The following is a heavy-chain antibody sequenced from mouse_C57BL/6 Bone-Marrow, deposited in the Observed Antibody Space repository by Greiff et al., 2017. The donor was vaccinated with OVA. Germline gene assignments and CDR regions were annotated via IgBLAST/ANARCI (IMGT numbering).Heavy chain of an antibody. CDR3: AKIYYGYDWYAMDY. Sequence: EVKLVESGGGLVKPGGSLKLPCAASGFTFSDYGMHWVRQAPEKGLEWVAYISSGSSTIYYADTVKGRFTISRDNAKNTLFLQMTSLRSEDTAMYYCAKIYYGYDWYAMDYWGQGTSVTVSS. CDR2: ISSGSSTI. J-gene: IGHJ4*01. V-gene: IGHV5-17*01. D-gene: IGHD2-2*01. CDR1: GFTFSDYG.